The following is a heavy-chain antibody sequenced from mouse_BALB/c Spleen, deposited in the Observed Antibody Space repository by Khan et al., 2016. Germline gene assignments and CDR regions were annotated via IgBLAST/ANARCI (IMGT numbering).Heavy chain of an antibody. CDR2: IWGGGST. D-gene: IGHD1-1*01. Sequence: QVQLKESGPGLVAPSQSLSITCTATGFSLTDYGVSWIRQPPGKGLEWLGVIWGGGSTYYNSALKSRPSISKDNSKSQAFLKMNSPQTDDTATYCYAKKSSPYCGSSYGYFDVWGAGTTVTVSS. CDR3: AKKSSPYCGSSYGYFDV. J-gene: IGHJ1*01. CDR1: GFSLTDYG. V-gene: IGHV2-6-5*01.